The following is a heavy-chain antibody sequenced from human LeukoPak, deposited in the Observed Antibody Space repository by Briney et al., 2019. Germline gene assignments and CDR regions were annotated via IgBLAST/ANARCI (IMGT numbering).Heavy chain of an antibody. D-gene: IGHD6-19*01. CDR2: ISSSSSYI. CDR1: GFTFSSYS. V-gene: IGHV3-21*01. CDR3: ARGGSGRFDY. J-gene: IGHJ4*02. Sequence: GGSLRLSCAAPGFTFSSYSMNWVRQAPGKGLEWVSSISSSSSYIYYADSVKGRFTISRDNAKNSLYLQMNSLRAEDTAVYYCARGGSGRFDYWGQGTLVTVSS.